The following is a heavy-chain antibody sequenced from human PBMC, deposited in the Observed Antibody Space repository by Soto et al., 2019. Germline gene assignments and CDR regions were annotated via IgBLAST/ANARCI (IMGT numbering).Heavy chain of an antibody. Sequence: EVQLLESGGGLVQPGGSLRLSCAAYGFTFSIYAMNWVRQAPGKGLEWVSVISGSGGSTYYADSVKGRFTISRDKSKNTLYLQKNSPRAEDTAVYYCARRTVGGYFELWGRGTLVTVSS. D-gene: IGHD1-26*01. J-gene: IGHJ2*01. V-gene: IGHV3-23*01. CDR1: GFTFSIYA. CDR3: ARRTVGGYFEL. CDR2: ISGSGGST.